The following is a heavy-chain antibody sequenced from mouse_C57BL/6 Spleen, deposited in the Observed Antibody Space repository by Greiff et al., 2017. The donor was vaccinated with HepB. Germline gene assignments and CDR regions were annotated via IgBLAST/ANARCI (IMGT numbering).Heavy chain of an antibody. CDR3: ARGGISYGSSYFDY. V-gene: IGHV1-31*01. CDR2: IYPYNGVS. Sequence: EVQLQQSGPELVKPGASVKISCKASGYSFTGYYMHWVKQSHGNILDWIGYIYPYNGVSSYNQKFKGKATLTVDKSSSTAYMELRSLTSEDFAVYYCARGGISYGSSYFDYWGQGTTLTVSS. D-gene: IGHD1-1*01. J-gene: IGHJ2*01. CDR1: GYSFTGYY.